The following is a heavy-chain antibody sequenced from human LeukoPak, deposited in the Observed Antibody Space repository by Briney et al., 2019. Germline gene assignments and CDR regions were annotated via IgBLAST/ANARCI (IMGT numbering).Heavy chain of an antibody. D-gene: IGHD2-2*01. CDR1: GYSFTSGHY. CDR3: ARYCTSTTCTLRGFDY. V-gene: IGHV4-38-2*01. Sequence: SETLSLTCSVSGYSFTSGHYWGWIRQPPGKGLEWIANIYHTGSAHYNPSLKSRVTISVDTSKNQFFLKLSSVTTADTAVYYCARYCTSTTCTLRGFDYWGQGTLVTVSS. J-gene: IGHJ4*02. CDR2: IYHTGSA.